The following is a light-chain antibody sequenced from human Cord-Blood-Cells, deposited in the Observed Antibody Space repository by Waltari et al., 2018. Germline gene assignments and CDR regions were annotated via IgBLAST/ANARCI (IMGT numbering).Light chain of an antibody. CDR3: QQLNSYPPSIT. Sequence: IQLTQSPSSLSASVGDRVTITCRASQGISSYLAWYQQKPGKAPKLLIYAASTLQSGVTSRFSGSGSGTDFTLTISSLQPEDFATYYCQQLNSYPPSITFGQGTRLEIK. V-gene: IGKV1-9*01. J-gene: IGKJ5*01. CDR1: QGISSY. CDR2: AAS.